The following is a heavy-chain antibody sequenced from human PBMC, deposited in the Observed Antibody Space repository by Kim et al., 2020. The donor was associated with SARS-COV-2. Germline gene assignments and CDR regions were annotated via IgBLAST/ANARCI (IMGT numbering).Heavy chain of an antibody. CDR3: ARVVWFGENDGDY. V-gene: IGHV3-48*02. D-gene: IGHD3-10*01. CDR2: ISSSSSTI. J-gene: IGHJ4*02. CDR1: GFTFSSYS. Sequence: GGSMRLSCAASGFTFSSYSMNWVRQAPGKGLEWVSYISSSSSTIYYADSVKGRFTISRDNAKNLLYLQMNSLRDEDTAVYYCARVVWFGENDGDYWGQGTLVTVSS.